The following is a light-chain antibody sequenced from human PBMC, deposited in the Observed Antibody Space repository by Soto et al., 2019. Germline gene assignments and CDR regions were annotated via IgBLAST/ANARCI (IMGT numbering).Light chain of an antibody. Sequence: IWLTQYPGTLSLSPGERATLSCRASQSVTTQLAWYQQKPGQAPRLLIYGASSRATGIPDRFSGSGSGTDFTLTISRLEPEDFAVYYCQQYGSSPLTFGGGTKVDIK. V-gene: IGKV3-20*01. J-gene: IGKJ4*01. CDR1: QSVTTQ. CDR3: QQYGSSPLT. CDR2: GAS.